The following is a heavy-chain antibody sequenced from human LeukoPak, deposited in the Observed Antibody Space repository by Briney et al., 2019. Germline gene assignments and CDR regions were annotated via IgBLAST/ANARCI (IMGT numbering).Heavy chain of an antibody. CDR2: ISSSSSYI. J-gene: IGHJ4*02. V-gene: IGHV3-21*01. D-gene: IGHD3-22*01. CDR3: ARVSGSGYDY. Sequence: GVSLRLSCAASGFTFSSYSMNWVRQAPGKGLEWVSSISSSSSYIYYADSVKGRFTISRDNAKNSLYLQMNSLRAEDTAVYYCARVSGSGYDYWGQGTLVTVSS. CDR1: GFTFSSYS.